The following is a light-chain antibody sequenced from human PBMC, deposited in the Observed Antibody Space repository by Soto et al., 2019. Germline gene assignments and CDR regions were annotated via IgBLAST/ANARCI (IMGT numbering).Light chain of an antibody. CDR1: SSDVGGYNY. J-gene: IGLJ1*01. Sequence: QSALTQPASVSGSPGQSITISCTGTSSDVGGYNYVSWYQQYPGKAPKLMIYDVSNRPSGVSNRFSGSKSGNTASLTISGLQAEDEADYYCSSYISSSSYVFGTGTKLTVL. CDR2: DVS. CDR3: SSYISSSSYV. V-gene: IGLV2-14*01.